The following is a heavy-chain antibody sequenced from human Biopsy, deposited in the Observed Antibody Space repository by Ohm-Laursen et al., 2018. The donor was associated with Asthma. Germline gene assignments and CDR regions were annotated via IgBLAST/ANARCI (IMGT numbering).Heavy chain of an antibody. CDR2: INPNGGAT. J-gene: IGHJ5*02. D-gene: IGHD7-27*01. CDR3: ARVQKSPGDRWFDP. V-gene: IGHV1-2*06. CDR1: AYTFIGYH. Sequence: ASVKVSCKTSAYTFIGYHLHWVRQAPGEGLEWMGRINPNGGATIYAQKFQGRVTMTRDTSISTAYMVLSRLTSDDTAVYYCARVQKSPGDRWFDPWGQGTLVTVSS.